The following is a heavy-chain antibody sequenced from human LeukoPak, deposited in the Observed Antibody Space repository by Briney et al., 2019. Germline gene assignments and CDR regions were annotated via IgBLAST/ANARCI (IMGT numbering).Heavy chain of an antibody. CDR1: GGSFSGYY. CDR2: INHSGST. J-gene: IGHJ5*02. Sequence: PSETLSLTCAVYGGSFSGYYWSWIRQPPGKGLEWIGEINHSGSTNYNPSLKSRVTISVDTSKSQFSLKLSSVTAADTAVYYCARGGYSYGTGWFDPWGQGTLVTVSS. CDR3: ARGGYSYGTGWFDP. D-gene: IGHD5-18*01. V-gene: IGHV4-34*01.